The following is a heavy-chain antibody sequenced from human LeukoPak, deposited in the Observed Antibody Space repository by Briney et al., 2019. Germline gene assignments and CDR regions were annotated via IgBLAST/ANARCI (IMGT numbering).Heavy chain of an antibody. D-gene: IGHD2-2*03. Sequence: SVKVSCKSSGGTFSCYAISWVRQAPGKGLEWMGGIIPIFGTANYAQKFQGRVTITTDESTSTAYMELSSLRSEDTAVFYCARAGYCSSTSCYSLRGAFHPWGQGTLVTVSS. J-gene: IGHJ5*02. CDR1: GGTFSCYA. CDR3: ARAGYCSSTSCYSLRGAFHP. CDR2: IIPIFGTA. V-gene: IGHV1-69*05.